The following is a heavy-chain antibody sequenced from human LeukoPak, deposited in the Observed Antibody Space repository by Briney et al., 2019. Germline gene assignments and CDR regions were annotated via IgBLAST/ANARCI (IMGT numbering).Heavy chain of an antibody. V-gene: IGHV4-30-4*01. J-gene: IGHJ5*02. CDR1: GGSISSGDYY. Sequence: PSETLSLTCTVSGGSISSGDYYWSWIRQPPGKGLEWIGYIYYSGSTYYNPSLKSRVTISVDTSKNQFSLKLSSVTAADTAVYYCARRGSGSSLSFDPRGQGTLVTVSS. CDR3: ARRGSGSSLSFDP. CDR2: IYYSGST. D-gene: IGHD3-10*01.